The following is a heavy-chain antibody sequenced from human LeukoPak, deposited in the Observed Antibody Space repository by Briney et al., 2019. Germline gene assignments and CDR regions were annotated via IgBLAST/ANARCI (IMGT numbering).Heavy chain of an antibody. CDR1: GFTFSSYA. CDR3: ARDGAAPGLYFDS. J-gene: IGHJ4*02. D-gene: IGHD6-13*01. Sequence: GGSLRLSCAASGFTFSSYAVHWVRQAPGKGLEWVASIKQDGSEKYYVDSVKGRLTISRDNAKNSLYLQMNSLRTEDTAVYYCARDGAAPGLYFDSWGQGTLVTVSS. CDR2: IKQDGSEK. V-gene: IGHV3-7*01.